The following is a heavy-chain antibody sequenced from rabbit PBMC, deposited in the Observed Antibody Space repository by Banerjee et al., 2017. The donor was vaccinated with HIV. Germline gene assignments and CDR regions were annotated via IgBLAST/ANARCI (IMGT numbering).Heavy chain of an antibody. CDR2: IYPDYGTT. CDR3: ARGAAYAGYGFGYYFNL. Sequence: QEQLVESGGGLVTLGGSLKLSCKASGIDFSTYGITWVRQAPGKGLEWIAYIYPDYGTTDYATWAKGRFTISLDNAQNTVFLQMTSLTAADTATYFCARGAAYAGYGFGYYFNLWGPGTLVTVS. V-gene: IGHV1S47*01. D-gene: IGHD7-1*01. J-gene: IGHJ4*01. CDR1: GIDFSTYG.